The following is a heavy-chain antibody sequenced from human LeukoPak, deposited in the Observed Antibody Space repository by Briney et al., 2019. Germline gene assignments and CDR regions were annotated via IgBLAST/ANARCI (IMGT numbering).Heavy chain of an antibody. V-gene: IGHV4-39*07. CDR1: GGSISSSSYY. D-gene: IGHD3-10*01. CDR2: IYYSGGT. CDR3: AREPRVWFGELFYYMDV. Sequence: SQTLSLTCTVSGGSISSSSYYWGWIRQPPGKGLEWIGSIYYSGGTYYNPSLKSRVTISVDTSKNQFSLKLSSVTAADTAVYYCAREPRVWFGELFYYMDVWGKGTTVTISS. J-gene: IGHJ6*03.